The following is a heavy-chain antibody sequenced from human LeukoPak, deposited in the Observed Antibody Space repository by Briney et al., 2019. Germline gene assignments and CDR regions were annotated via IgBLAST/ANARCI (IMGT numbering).Heavy chain of an antibody. D-gene: IGHD1-26*01. V-gene: IGHV3-66*01. J-gene: IGHJ4*02. CDR2: ICSGGSP. Sequence: PGGALRLSCAASGFSVSSNNMRWVRQAPGKGLELVSVICSGGSPYYADPVKGRFTISRDNSKNTVYLQMDRVRAEGTAVYYCARERIVGATPYFEYWGQGTLVTVSS. CDR3: ARERIVGATPYFEY. CDR1: GFSVSSNN.